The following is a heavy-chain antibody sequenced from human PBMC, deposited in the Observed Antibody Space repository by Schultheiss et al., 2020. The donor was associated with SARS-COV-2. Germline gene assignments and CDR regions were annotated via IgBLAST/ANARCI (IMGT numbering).Heavy chain of an antibody. Sequence: SETLSLTCTVSGGSISSYYWSWIRQPPGKGLEWIGYIYYSGSTYYNPSLKSRVTISVDTSKNQFSLKLSSVTAADTAVYYCARDPGMVVAAKYYFDYWGQGTLVTVSS. D-gene: IGHD2-15*01. CDR3: ARDPGMVVAAKYYFDY. CDR1: GGSISSYY. CDR2: IYYSGST. V-gene: IGHV4-59*12. J-gene: IGHJ4*02.